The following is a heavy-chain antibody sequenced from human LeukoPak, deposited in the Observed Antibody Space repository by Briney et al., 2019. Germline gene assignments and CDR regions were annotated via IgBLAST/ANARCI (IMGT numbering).Heavy chain of an antibody. V-gene: IGHV4-59*08. CDR1: GGSISSYY. CDR3: ARHGAYDFWSGYLDY. J-gene: IGHJ4*02. Sequence: SETLSLTCTVSGGSISSYYWSWIRQPPGKGLEWIGYIYYSGSTNYNPSLKSRVSISVDTSKNQFSLKLSSVTAADTAVYYCARHGAYDFWSGYLDYWGQGTLVTVSS. CDR2: IYYSGST. D-gene: IGHD3-3*01.